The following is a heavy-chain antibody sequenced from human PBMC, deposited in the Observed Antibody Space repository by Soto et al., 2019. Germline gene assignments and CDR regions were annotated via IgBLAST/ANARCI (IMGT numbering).Heavy chain of an antibody. J-gene: IGHJ4*02. V-gene: IGHV1-69*08. CDR3: ARDRDTAMVPIR. CDR2: IIPILGIA. D-gene: IGHD5-18*01. Sequence: QVQLVQSGAEVKKPGSSVKVSCKASGGTFSSYTISWVRQAPGQGLEWMGRIIPILGIANYAQKFQGRVTITAEKATSTDYMELSSLRSEDTAVYYCARDRDTAMVPIRWGQGTLVTVSS. CDR1: GGTFSSYT.